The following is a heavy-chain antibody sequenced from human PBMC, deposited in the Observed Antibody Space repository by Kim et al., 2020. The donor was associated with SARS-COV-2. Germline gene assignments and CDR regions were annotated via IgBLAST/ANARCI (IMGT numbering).Heavy chain of an antibody. D-gene: IGHD6-19*01. CDR2: SDT. CDR3: ARGLGYFDY. Sequence: SDTRYSPSFQGQVTIAADKSISTAYLQWSSLKASDTAMYYCARGLGYFDYWGQGTLVTVSS. V-gene: IGHV5-51*01. J-gene: IGHJ4*02.